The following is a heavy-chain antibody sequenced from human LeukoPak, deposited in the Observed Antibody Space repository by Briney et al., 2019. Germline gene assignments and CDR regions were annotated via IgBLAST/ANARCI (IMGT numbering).Heavy chain of an antibody. J-gene: IGHJ3*02. D-gene: IGHD5-18*01. CDR3: ARNGYSYGYGAFDI. CDR2: IYHSGST. Sequence: AGTLSLTCAGSGGTLSSTNWCSWVHQPPGKGLEGIGEIYHSGSTNYNPSLKSRVTISVDKSKNQFSLKLSSVTAADTAVYYCARNGYSYGYGAFDIWGQGTMVTVSS. CDR1: GGTLSSTNW. V-gene: IGHV4-4*02.